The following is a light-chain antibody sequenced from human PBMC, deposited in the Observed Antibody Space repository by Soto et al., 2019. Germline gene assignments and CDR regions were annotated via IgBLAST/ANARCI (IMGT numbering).Light chain of an antibody. V-gene: IGKV3-20*01. Sequence: EIVLTQSPGTLSLSPGERATLSCWASQSVSSNYLAWYQQKPGQAPRLLIYDASSRATGIPDRFSGSGSGTDFTLTISRLEPGDFAVYYCQQYGSSPRTFGQRTKVDIK. J-gene: IGKJ1*01. CDR2: DAS. CDR1: QSVSSNY. CDR3: QQYGSSPRT.